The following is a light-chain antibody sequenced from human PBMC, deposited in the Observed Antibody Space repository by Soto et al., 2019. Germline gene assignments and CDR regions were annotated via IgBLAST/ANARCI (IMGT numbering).Light chain of an antibody. CDR3: QQAYSFPLT. CDR2: TAS. V-gene: IGKV1D-12*01. J-gene: IGKJ4*01. CDR1: QHIGSW. Sequence: DIQMTQSPSSVSTSVGDRVTITFRASQHIGSWLAWYQQKPGKAPKLLIYTASTLQSGVPSRFRGSGSGTEFTLTINSLQPEDFATYYCQQAYSFPLTFGGGTEVENK.